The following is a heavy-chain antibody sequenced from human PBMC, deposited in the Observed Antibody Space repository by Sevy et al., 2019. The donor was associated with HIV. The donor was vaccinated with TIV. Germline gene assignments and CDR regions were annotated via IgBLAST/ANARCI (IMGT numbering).Heavy chain of an antibody. D-gene: IGHD6-13*01. V-gene: IGHV4-39*02. J-gene: IGHJ6*02. CDR1: GGSIVSSSHY. CDR2: IYYSGDP. CDR3: AREAGGYDYDYGMDV. Sequence: SETLSLTCSVSGGSIVSSSHYWGWIRQPPGKGLEWLGRIYYSGDPYYNPSLNGGLTISIDTSKNQFSLNLRSVTAADTAIYYCAREAGGYDYDYGMDVWGQGTTVTVSS.